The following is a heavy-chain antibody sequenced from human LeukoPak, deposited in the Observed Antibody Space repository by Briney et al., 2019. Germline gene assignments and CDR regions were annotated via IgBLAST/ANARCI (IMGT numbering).Heavy chain of an antibody. D-gene: IGHD3-10*01. CDR3: ARVYGSGSGRWFDP. CDR2: IYSGGST. CDR1: GFTVSSNY. Sequence: GGSLRLSCAASGFTVSSNYMSWVRQAPGKGLEWVSVIYSGGSTYYADSVKGRFTISRDNSKNTLYLQMNSLRAEDTAVYYCARVYGSGSGRWFDPWGQGTLVTVSS. J-gene: IGHJ5*02. V-gene: IGHV3-53*01.